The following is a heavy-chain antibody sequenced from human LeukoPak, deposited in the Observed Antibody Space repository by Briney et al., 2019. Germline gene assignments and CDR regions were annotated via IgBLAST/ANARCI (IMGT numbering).Heavy chain of an antibody. J-gene: IGHJ5*02. D-gene: IGHD4-23*01. CDR3: ARGYGGTRFAFDP. V-gene: IGHV4-59*11. CDR2: KYYIGNT. CDR1: GGSISSHY. Sequence: TSETLSLTCTVSGGSISSHYWSWIRQPPGKGLEWIGFKYYIGNTNYNPSLKSRVTISVDTSKNQFSLKVSSVTAADTAVYYCARGYGGTRFAFDPWGQGTLVIVSS.